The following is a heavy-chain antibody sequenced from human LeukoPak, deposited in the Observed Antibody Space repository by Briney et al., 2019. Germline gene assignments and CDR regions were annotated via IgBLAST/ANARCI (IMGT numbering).Heavy chain of an antibody. CDR1: GFTFSNYA. D-gene: IGHD3-22*01. CDR3: ARDAKCYYDSSGYYGPGDY. V-gene: IGHV3-23*01. Sequence: GGSLRLSCAASGFTFSNYAVSWVRQAPGKGLEWVSAISGSGGRTYYADSVKGRFTISRDNAKNSLYLQMNSLRAEDTAVYYCARDAKCYYDSSGYYGPGDYWGQGTLVTVSS. CDR2: ISGSGGRT. J-gene: IGHJ4*02.